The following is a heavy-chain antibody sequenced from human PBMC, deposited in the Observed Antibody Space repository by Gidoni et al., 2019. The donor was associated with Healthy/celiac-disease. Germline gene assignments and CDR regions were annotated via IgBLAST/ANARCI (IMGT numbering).Heavy chain of an antibody. D-gene: IGHD4-17*01. CDR3: ARERSPYGGNSDYFDY. CDR1: GGTFSSYA. Sequence: QVQLVQSGAEVKKPGSSVKVSCKASGGTFSSYAISWVRQAPGQGLEWMGGIIPICGTATYAQKFQGRVTITADESTSTAYMELSSLRSEDTAVYYCARERSPYGGNSDYFDYWGQGTLVTVSS. J-gene: IGHJ4*02. CDR2: IIPICGTA. V-gene: IGHV1-69*19.